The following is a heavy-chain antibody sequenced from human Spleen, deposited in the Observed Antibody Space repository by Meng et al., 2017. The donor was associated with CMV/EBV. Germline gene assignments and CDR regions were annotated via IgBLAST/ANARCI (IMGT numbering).Heavy chain of an antibody. D-gene: IGHD2-15*01. V-gene: IGHV3-66*02. J-gene: IGHJ4*02. CDR2: IYAGGST. CDR3: VGGRLFGDFDY. CDR1: GFTFSSYA. Sequence: GESLKISCAASGFTFSSYAMSWVRQAPGKGLQWVSVIYAGGSTDYAESVKGRFTISRDNSKNTLYLQMNSLRAEDTAVYYCVGGRLFGDFDYWGQGTLVTVSS.